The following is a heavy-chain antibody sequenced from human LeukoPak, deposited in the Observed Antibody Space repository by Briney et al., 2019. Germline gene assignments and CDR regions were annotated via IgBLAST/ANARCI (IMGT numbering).Heavy chain of an antibody. CDR3: ARPRAYYYDSSLGFDY. CDR2: IYPGDSDT. V-gene: IGHV5-51*01. Sequence: GESLKISCKGSGYSFTSYWIGWVRQMPGKGLGRMGIIYPGDSDTRYSPSFQGQVTISADKSISTAYLQWSGLKASDTAMYYCARPRAYYYDSSLGFDYWGQGTLVTVSS. J-gene: IGHJ4*02. CDR1: GYSFTSYW. D-gene: IGHD3-22*01.